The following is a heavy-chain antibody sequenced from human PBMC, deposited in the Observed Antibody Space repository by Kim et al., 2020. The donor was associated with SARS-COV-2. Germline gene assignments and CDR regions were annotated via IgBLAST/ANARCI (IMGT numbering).Heavy chain of an antibody. V-gene: IGHV4-39*01. J-gene: IGHJ4*02. Sequence: SETLSLTCTVSGGSISSSSYYWGWIRQPPGKGLEWIGSIYYSGSTYYNPSLKSRVTISVDTSKNQFSLKLSSVTAADTAVYYCARLFFGVGATPDYWGQGTLVTVSS. CDR3: ARLFFGVGATPDY. D-gene: IGHD1-26*01. CDR2: IYYSGST. CDR1: GGSISSSSYY.